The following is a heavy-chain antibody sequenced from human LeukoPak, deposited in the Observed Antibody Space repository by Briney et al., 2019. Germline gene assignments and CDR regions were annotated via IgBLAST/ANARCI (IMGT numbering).Heavy chain of an antibody. Sequence: GGSLRLSCAASGFTVSSNYMSWVRQAPGKGLEWVSVIYSGGSTYYADSVKGRFTISRDNSKNTLYLQMNSLRAEDTAVCYCARVGRATDYYYYYMDVWGKGTTVTISS. J-gene: IGHJ6*03. V-gene: IGHV3-53*01. CDR2: IYSGGST. D-gene: IGHD1-26*01. CDR3: ARVGRATDYYYYYMDV. CDR1: GFTVSSNY.